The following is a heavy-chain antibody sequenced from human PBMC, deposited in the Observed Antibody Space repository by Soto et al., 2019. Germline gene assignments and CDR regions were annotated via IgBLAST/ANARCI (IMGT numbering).Heavy chain of an antibody. CDR3: ARGAGPPGYWYFDL. Sequence: ASVKVSCKPSGYTFTSYGISWVRQAPGQGLEWMGWISAYNGNTNYAQKLQGRVTMTTDTSTSTAYMELRSLRSDDTAVYYCARGAGPPGYWYFDLWGRGTLVTVSS. V-gene: IGHV1-18*01. CDR2: ISAYNGNT. CDR1: GYTFTSYG. J-gene: IGHJ2*01.